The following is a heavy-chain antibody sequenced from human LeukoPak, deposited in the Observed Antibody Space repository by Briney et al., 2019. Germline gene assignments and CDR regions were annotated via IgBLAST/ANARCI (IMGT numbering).Heavy chain of an antibody. D-gene: IGHD3-10*01. J-gene: IGHJ4*02. CDR2: INHSGST. CDR1: GGSFSAYY. CDR3: ARRPLRFGEDYFDD. Sequence: SETLSLTCAVYGGSFSAYYWSWIRQAPGKGLEWIGEINHSGSTNYNPSLKSRVTISLGTSKKQFSLKLRSVTAADTAVYYCARRPLRFGEDYFDDWGQGTLVTVSS. V-gene: IGHV4-34*01.